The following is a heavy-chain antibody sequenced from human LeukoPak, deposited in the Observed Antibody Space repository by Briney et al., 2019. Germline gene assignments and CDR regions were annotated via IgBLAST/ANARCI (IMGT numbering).Heavy chain of an antibody. CDR2: IRSKAYGGTT. CDR1: GLTFGDYA. D-gene: IGHD6-13*01. CDR3: TRPFIAAAGIVVDY. J-gene: IGHJ4*02. Sequence: PGRSLRLSCTASGLTFGDYAMSWFRQAPGKGLEWVGFIRSKAYGGTTEYAASVKGRFTISRDDSKSIAYLQMNSLKTEDTAVYYCTRPFIAAAGIVVDYWGQGTLVTVSS. V-gene: IGHV3-49*03.